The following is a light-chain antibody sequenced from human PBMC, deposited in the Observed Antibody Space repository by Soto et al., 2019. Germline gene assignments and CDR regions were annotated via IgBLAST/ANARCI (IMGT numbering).Light chain of an antibody. CDR1: QDISKW. V-gene: IGKV1D-12*01. Sequence: DIQMTQSPSSVSASLGDRVTITCSASQDISKWIAWYQQKNGRXPKLLIHTASTIQREVPSRFSVSGSGTDLTITVSSLQPEDVATDDGQEAYSFPVTFGLGTRLEIK. CDR3: QEAYSFPVT. J-gene: IGKJ5*01. CDR2: TAS.